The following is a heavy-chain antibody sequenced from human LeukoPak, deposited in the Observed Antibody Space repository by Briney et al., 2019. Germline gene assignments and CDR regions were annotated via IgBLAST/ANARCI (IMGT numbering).Heavy chain of an antibody. J-gene: IGHJ5*02. Sequence: GGSLRLSCAASGFTFSNYWMHWVRQAPGKGLVWVSRINSDGINTSYADSVKGRFTISRDNAKNTLNLQMNSLRAEDTVVYYCARDLGQYYDTSDNWFDPWGQGTLVTVSS. CDR3: ARDLGQYYDTSDNWFDP. CDR2: INSDGINT. V-gene: IGHV3-74*01. D-gene: IGHD3-22*01. CDR1: GFTFSNYW.